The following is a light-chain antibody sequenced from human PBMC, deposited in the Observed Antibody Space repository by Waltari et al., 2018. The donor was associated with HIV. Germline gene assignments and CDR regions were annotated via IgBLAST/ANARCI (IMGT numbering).Light chain of an antibody. CDR1: SRDIGTYTY. CDR2: EVN. V-gene: IGLV2-8*01. J-gene: IGLJ1*01. CDR3: SSYAGNNNYV. Sequence: QPALTQPPSASGSPGQSVTISCTGTSRDIGTYTYVSWYQQHPGRAPNLLIYEVNKLPSGFPDRFSGSKSANTASLTVSGLQVADEADYYCSSYAGNNNYVFGTGTRVTVL.